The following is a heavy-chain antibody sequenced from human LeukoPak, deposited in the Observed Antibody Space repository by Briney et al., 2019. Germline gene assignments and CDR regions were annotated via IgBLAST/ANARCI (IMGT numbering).Heavy chain of an antibody. CDR3: ARGGDYDLWRALRN. V-gene: IGHV3-30*04. D-gene: IGHD3-3*01. CDR1: GFTFSSYA. CDR2: MSYEGSNK. Sequence: GGSLRLSCAASGFTFSSYAMHWVRQAPGKGLEWVALMSYEGSNKFYAESVKGRFTISRDNSKKTLYLQMNSLRGEDTAVYYCARGGDYDLWRALRNWGQGTLVTVSS. J-gene: IGHJ4*02.